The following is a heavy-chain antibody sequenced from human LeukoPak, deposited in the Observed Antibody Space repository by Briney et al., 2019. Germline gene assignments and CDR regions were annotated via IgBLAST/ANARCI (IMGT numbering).Heavy chain of an antibody. CDR2: ISGSGGST. J-gene: IGHJ5*02. V-gene: IGHV3-23*01. D-gene: IGHD2-2*01. CDR1: GFTFSSYA. Sequence: GGSLRLSCAASGFTFSSYAMSWVRQAPGKGLEWVSAISGSGGSTYYADSVKGRSTISRDDSKNTAYLQMNSLKTEDTAVYYCTSNIVVVPAAGNWFDPWGQGTLVTVSS. CDR3: TSNIVVVPAAGNWFDP.